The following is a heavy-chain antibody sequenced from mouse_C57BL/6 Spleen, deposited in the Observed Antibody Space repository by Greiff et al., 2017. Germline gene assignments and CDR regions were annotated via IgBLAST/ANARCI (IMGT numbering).Heavy chain of an antibody. CDR3: ARELGVYFDY. CDR1: GYAFSSSW. CDR2: IYPGDGDT. D-gene: IGHD4-1*01. J-gene: IGHJ2*01. V-gene: IGHV1-82*01. Sequence: LQESGPELVKPGASVKISCKASGYAFSSSWMNWVKQRPGKGLEWIGRIYPGDGDTNYNGKFKGKATLTADKSSSTAYMQLSSLTSEDSAVYFCARELGVYFDYWGQGTTLTVSS.